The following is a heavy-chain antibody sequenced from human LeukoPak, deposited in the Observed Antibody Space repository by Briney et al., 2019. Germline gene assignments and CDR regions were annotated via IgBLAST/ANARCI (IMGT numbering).Heavy chain of an antibody. Sequence: GASVKVSCKASGYTFTSYDINWVRQATGQGLEWMGWMNPNSGSTGYAQKFQGRVTMTRNTPISTAYMELSSLRSEDTAVYYCARVVAWELRTDYWGQGTLVTVSS. CDR1: GYTFTSYD. CDR3: ARVVAWELRTDY. J-gene: IGHJ4*02. D-gene: IGHD1-26*01. CDR2: MNPNSGST. V-gene: IGHV1-8*01.